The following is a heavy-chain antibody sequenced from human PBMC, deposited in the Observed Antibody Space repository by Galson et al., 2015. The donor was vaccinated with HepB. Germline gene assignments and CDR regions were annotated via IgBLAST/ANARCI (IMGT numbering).Heavy chain of an antibody. CDR1: GFSLSTSGMC. D-gene: IGHD3-22*01. J-gene: IGHJ4*02. Sequence: PALVKPTQTLTLTCTFSGFSLSTSGMCVSWIRQPPGKALEWLALIGWDDDKYYSTSLKTRLTISKDTSKNQVVLTMTNMDPVDTATYYCALIPYYDSSGYYRGFDYWGQGTLVTVSS. CDR2: IGWDDDK. V-gene: IGHV2-70*01. CDR3: ALIPYYDSSGYYRGFDY.